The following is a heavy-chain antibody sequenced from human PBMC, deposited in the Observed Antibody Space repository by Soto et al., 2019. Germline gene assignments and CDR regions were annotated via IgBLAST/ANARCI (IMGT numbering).Heavy chain of an antibody. V-gene: IGHV1-58*02. Sequence: QMQLVQSGPEVKKPGTSVKVSCKASGFTFTSSAMQWVRQARGQRLEWIGWIVVGSGNTNYAQKFQERVTITRDMSTSNAYMELSSLRSEDTAVYYCAADPYCSGGSCYSSWYFDLWGRGTLVTVSS. D-gene: IGHD2-15*01. J-gene: IGHJ2*01. CDR2: IVVGSGNT. CDR1: GFTFTSSA. CDR3: AADPYCSGGSCYSSWYFDL.